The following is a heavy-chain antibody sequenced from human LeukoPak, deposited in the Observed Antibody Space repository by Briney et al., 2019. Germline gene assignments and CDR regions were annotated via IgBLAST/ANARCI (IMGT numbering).Heavy chain of an antibody. D-gene: IGHD3-22*01. Sequence: PSETLSLTCTVSGGSISSYYWSWIRQPPGKGLEWIGYIYYSGSTNYNPSLKSRVTISVDTSKNQFSLKLSSVTAADTAVYYCARGGDSSGYYRIWFDPWGQGTLVTVSS. CDR2: IYYSGST. J-gene: IGHJ5*02. V-gene: IGHV4-59*12. CDR1: GGSISSYY. CDR3: ARGGDSSGYYRIWFDP.